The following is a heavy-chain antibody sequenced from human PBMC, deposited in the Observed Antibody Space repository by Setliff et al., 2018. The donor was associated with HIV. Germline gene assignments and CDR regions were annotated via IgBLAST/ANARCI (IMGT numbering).Heavy chain of an antibody. CDR2: IKQDGNEE. V-gene: IGHV3-7*05. CDR3: VKSQSQWLRFDVFDL. CDR1: GFTFRSYW. J-gene: IGHJ3*01. D-gene: IGHD5-12*01. Sequence: GGSLRLSCSASGFTFRSYWMTWVRQPPGKGLEWGANIKQDGNEEDYLDSVKGRFTISRDNAKNSLYRQMNSLRAEDSAVYYCVKSQSQWLRFDVFDLWGQGKMVTVSS.